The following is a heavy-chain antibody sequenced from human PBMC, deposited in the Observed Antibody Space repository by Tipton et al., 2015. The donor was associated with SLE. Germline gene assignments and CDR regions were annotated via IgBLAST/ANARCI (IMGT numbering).Heavy chain of an antibody. J-gene: IGHJ6*02. Sequence: QLVQSGGGLVQHGGSLRLSCAASGFTFSSYSMNWVRQAPGKGLEWVSSISSSSEYIYYADSVKGRFTISRDNAKNSLYLQMNSLRAEDTAVYYCARDPPITGTRRYYYGMDVWGQGTTVTVSS. CDR1: GFTFSSYS. V-gene: IGHV3-21*01. D-gene: IGHD1-7*01. CDR2: ISSSSEYI. CDR3: ARDPPITGTRRYYYGMDV.